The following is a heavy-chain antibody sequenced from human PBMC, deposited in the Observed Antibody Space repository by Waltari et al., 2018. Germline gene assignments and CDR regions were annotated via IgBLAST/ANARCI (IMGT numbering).Heavy chain of an antibody. CDR3: ARHLSDTEHNQYYFDY. V-gene: IGHV4-31*03. D-gene: IGHD1-1*01. J-gene: IGHJ4*02. CDR2: IYYSGST. Sequence: QVQLQESGPGLVKPSQTLSLTCTVSGGSISSGGYYGSWIRQHPGKGLEWIGYIYYSGSTYYNPSLKSRVTISVDTSKNQFSLKLSSVTAADTAVYYCARHLSDTEHNQYYFDYWGQGTLVTVSS. CDR1: GGSISSGGYY.